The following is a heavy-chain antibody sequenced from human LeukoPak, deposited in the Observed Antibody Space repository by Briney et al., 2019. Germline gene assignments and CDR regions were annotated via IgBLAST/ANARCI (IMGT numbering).Heavy chain of an antibody. CDR1: GFKFSVYS. J-gene: IGHJ3*01. CDR2: ITGTGSQMDDI. Sequence: GGSLRLTCAASGFKFSVYSMNWVRQAPWSGLEWVSRITGTGSQMDDIDYADSVRGRFTISRDNAKDSLFLEMRGLRVEDTGIYFCARETGFADAFDFWGRGTLVAVSS. V-gene: IGHV3-21*03. CDR3: ARETGFADAFDF.